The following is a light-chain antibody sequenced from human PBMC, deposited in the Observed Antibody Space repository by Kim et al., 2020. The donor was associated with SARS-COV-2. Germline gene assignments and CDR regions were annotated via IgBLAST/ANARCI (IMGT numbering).Light chain of an antibody. J-gene: IGLJ3*02. CDR1: NLRSYY. Sequence: LGQTVRITCQGDNLRSYYASWYQQKPGRAPVLVIYGKNNRPSGIPDRCSGSSSGNTASLTITGAQAEDEADYYCNSRDSSGNHLGVFGGGTQLTVL. V-gene: IGLV3-19*01. CDR2: GKN. CDR3: NSRDSSGNHLGV.